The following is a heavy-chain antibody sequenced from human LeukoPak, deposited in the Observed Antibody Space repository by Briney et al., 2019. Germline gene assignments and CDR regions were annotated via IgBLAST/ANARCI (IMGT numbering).Heavy chain of an antibody. Sequence: GGSLRLSCAASGFSFSNYAMNWVRQSPGKGLEWVSSLGNNDGRTFYADSVKGRFTISRDNSKNTLYLQMNSLRAEDTAVYYCAKDKERGVHFYYGMDVWGQGTTVTVSS. CDR3: AKDKERGVHFYYGMDV. V-gene: IGHV3-23*01. D-gene: IGHD1-26*01. J-gene: IGHJ6*02. CDR1: GFSFSNYA. CDR2: LGNNDGRT.